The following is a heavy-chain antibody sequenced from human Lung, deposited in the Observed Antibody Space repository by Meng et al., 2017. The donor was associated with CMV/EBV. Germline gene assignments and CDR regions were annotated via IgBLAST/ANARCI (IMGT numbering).Heavy chain of an antibody. CDR2: ISPYNHNT. D-gene: IGHD3-3*01. V-gene: IGHV1-18*01. J-gene: IGHJ4*02. CDR1: YTFDDYG. Sequence: YTFDDYGITWVRQAPGQGLEWMGRISPYNHNTNYAQNLQGRVTMTADTSTSTAYMDLRSLRSDDTAVYYCARGSPVDDYWSGYYSDNWGQGTLVTVSS. CDR3: ARGSPVDDYWSGYYSDN.